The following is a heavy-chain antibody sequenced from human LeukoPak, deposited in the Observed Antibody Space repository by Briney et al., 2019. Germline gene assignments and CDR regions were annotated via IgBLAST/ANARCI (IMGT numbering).Heavy chain of an antibody. CDR2: ISGSGGST. D-gene: IGHD1-1*01. J-gene: IGHJ4*02. Sequence: GGSLRLSCAASGFTFSSYAMSWVRQTPGKGLEWVSAISGSGGSTYYTDSVKGRFTISRDNSRNTLFLRMNSLRAEDTAVYYCAKAYWNEYYFDYWGQGTLVTVSS. CDR1: GFTFSSYA. CDR3: AKAYWNEYYFDY. V-gene: IGHV3-23*01.